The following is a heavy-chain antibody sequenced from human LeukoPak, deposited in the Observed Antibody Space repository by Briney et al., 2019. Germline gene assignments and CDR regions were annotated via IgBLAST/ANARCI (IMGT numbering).Heavy chain of an antibody. CDR1: GFTFSSYG. D-gene: IGHD3-10*01. Sequence: PGRSLRLSCAASGFTFSSYGMHWVRQAPGKGLEWVAVIWYDGSNKYHADSVKGRFTISRDNSKNTLYLQMNSLTAEDTAVYYCAKGGLARGSGNYYDYWGQGTLVTVSS. CDR2: IWYDGSNK. V-gene: IGHV3-33*06. CDR3: AKGGLARGSGNYYDY. J-gene: IGHJ4*02.